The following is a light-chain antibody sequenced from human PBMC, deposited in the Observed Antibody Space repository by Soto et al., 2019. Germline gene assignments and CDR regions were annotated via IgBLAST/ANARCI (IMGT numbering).Light chain of an antibody. CDR3: QQYNNWPYT. CDR1: QSVSTN. CDR2: AAS. Sequence: EIVMTQSPDTLSVSPGERATLSCRASQSVSTNLAWYQQKPGQAPRLLIYAASTRATGIPARFSGSGSGTEFTLTISSLQSEDLAVYHCQQYNNWPYTFGQGTKLEIK. V-gene: IGKV3-15*01. J-gene: IGKJ2*01.